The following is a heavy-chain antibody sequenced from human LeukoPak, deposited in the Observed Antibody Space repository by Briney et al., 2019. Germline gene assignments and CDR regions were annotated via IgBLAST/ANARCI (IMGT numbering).Heavy chain of an antibody. CDR1: GYTFTAHY. CDR2: INPNNGGT. J-gene: IGHJ4*02. Sequence: ASVKVSCKTSGYTFTAHYMHWVRQAPGQGLEWMGWINPNNGGTNCARNFQGRVTMTRDTSSSTAYMEVNRLTHDCATQRGTRTMVPFDNWGQGTSVFVSS. V-gene: IGHV1-2*02. D-gene: IGHD1-14*01. CDR3: RTMVPFDN.